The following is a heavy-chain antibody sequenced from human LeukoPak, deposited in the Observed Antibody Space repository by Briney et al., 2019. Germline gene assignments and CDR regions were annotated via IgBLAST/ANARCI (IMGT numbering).Heavy chain of an antibody. D-gene: IGHD6-13*01. CDR1: GGSISSYY. V-gene: IGHV4-59*01. Sequence: SETLSLTCTVSGGSISSYYWSWIRQPPGKGLEWIGYIYYSGSTNYNPSLKSRVTISVDTSKNQFSLKLSSVTAADTAVYYCARVRYSSSWYPGHYYYYYSMDVWGQGTTVTVSS. CDR3: ARVRYSSSWYPGHYYYYYSMDV. CDR2: IYYSGST. J-gene: IGHJ6*02.